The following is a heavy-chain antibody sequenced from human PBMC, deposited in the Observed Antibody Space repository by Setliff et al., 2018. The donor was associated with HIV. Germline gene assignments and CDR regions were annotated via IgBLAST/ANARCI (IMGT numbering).Heavy chain of an antibody. V-gene: IGHV7-4-1*02. CDR3: ARALYGEYGGDLNWLDP. D-gene: IGHD4-17*01. CDR2: INTQTGSP. CDR1: GSSFINYA. J-gene: IGHJ5*02. Sequence: ASVKVSCKTSGSSFINYAINRVRQAPGQGLQWMGWINTQTGSPTYAQAFTGRFVFSVDSTVTTAYLQISGLKADDTAVYYCARALYGEYGGDLNWLDPWGQGTLVTVSS.